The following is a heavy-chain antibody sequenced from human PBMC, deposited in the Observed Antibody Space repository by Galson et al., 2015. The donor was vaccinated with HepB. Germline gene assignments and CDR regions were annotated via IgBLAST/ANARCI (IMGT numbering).Heavy chain of an antibody. CDR2: ISAYNGNT. D-gene: IGHD6-19*01. Sequence: SVKVSCKASGYTFTSYGISWVRQAPGQGLEWMGWISAYNGNTNYAQKLQGRVTMTTDTSTSTAYMELRSLRSDDTAVYYCARLPRQWPGYYYYYMDVWGKGTTVTVSS. V-gene: IGHV1-18*01. J-gene: IGHJ6*03. CDR1: GYTFTSYG. CDR3: ARLPRQWPGYYYYYMDV.